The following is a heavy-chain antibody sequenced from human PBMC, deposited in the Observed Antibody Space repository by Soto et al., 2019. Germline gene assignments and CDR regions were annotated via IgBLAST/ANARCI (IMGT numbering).Heavy chain of an antibody. V-gene: IGHV4-30-4*02. Sequence: PSETLSLTCTVSGDSIRSGNHYWSWIRQPPGKGLEWIGYIYYSGSTYYSPSLKSRVTISVDTSKNQFSLKLSSVTAADTAVYYCARVRDDSSNDAFDIWGQGTMVGVSS. CDR2: IYYSGST. CDR3: ARVRDDSSNDAFDI. J-gene: IGHJ3*02. D-gene: IGHD6-13*01. CDR1: GDSIRSGNHY.